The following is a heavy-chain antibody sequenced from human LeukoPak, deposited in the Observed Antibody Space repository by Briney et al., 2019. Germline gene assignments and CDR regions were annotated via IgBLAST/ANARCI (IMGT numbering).Heavy chain of an antibody. CDR3: AMGNYRGFDY. Sequence: SQTLSLTCTVSGGSISSGSHYWSWIRQPAGKGLEWIGRIYTSGSTNYNPSLQSRVTISIDTSKNQFSLKLSSVTAADTAVYYCAMGNYRGFDYWGQGALVTVSS. CDR1: GGSISSGSHY. J-gene: IGHJ4*02. CDR2: IYTSGST. D-gene: IGHD5-24*01. V-gene: IGHV4-61*02.